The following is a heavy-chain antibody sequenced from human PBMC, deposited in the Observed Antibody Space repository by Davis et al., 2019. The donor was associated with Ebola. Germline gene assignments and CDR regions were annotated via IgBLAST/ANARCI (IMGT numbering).Heavy chain of an antibody. V-gene: IGHV3-73*01. CDR3: SIAAAGTNDY. J-gene: IGHJ4*02. Sequence: GESLKISCAASGFTFSGSAMHWVRQASGKGLEWVGRIRSKANSYATAYAASVKGRFTISRDDSKNTAYLQMNSLKTEGTAVYYCSIAAAGTNDYWGQGTLVTVSS. D-gene: IGHD6-13*01. CDR1: GFTFSGSA. CDR2: IRSKANSYAT.